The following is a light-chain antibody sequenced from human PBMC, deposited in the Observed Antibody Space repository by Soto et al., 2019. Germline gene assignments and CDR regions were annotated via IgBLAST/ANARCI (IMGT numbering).Light chain of an antibody. V-gene: IGKV1-5*01. CDR1: QSISSW. J-gene: IGKJ1*01. CDR3: QQYNSAWT. CDR2: DAS. Sequence: DIQMTQSPSTLFASVGDRVTITCRASQSISSWLAWYQQKPGKAPKLLIYDASSLESGVPSRFSGSGSGTEFTLTISSLQPDDFATYYCQQYNSAWTFGQGTKVDIK.